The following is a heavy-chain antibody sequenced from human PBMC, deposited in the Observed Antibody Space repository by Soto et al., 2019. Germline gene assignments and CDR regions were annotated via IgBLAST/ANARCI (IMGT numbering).Heavy chain of an antibody. CDR3: VRDKPHNWFDP. Sequence: EEQVVESGGGLVQPGGSLRLSCAASGFTFSSYCMHWVRQVPGKGLVWVSRINNDGSAATYADSVKGRFTISRDNAKNTVYLKMNSLRAENTAVYYCVRDKPHNWFDPWGQGTPVTVSS. J-gene: IGHJ5*02. CDR2: INNDGSAA. V-gene: IGHV3-74*01. CDR1: GFTFSSYC.